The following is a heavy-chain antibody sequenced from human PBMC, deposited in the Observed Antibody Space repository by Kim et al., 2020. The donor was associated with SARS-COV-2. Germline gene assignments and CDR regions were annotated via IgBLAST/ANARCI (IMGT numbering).Heavy chain of an antibody. J-gene: IGHJ6*03. V-gene: IGHV4-39*01. CDR3: ARIDSSYFYMDV. Sequence: YSPSLKSRGTLSAATSKNQFSMRLSFVTAADTAVYYCARIDSSYFYMDVWGKGTSVIVSS.